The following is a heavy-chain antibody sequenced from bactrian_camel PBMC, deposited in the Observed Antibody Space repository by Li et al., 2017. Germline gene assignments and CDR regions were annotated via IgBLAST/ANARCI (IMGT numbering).Heavy chain of an antibody. Sequence: QVQLVESGGGSVQAGGSLRLSCDVSGYTGSTFCMGWFRQAPGQKREEVAAIDDDGLTTYADSVKGRFTISKDNAKKTLFLEMNALKPEDTAVYYCAAEGPSWDSDSCVNSEIGYWGQGTQVTVS. J-gene: IGHJ6*01. CDR1: GYTGSTFC. CDR2: IDDDGLT. CDR3: AAEGPSWDSDSCVNSEIGY. V-gene: IGHV3S53*01.